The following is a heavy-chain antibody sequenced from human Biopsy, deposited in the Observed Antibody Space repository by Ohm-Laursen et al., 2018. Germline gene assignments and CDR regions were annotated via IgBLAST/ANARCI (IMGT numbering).Heavy chain of an antibody. V-gene: IGHV1-69*06. Sequence: SSVNVSCKPSVVTLTSDISAWVRQAPGQRPEWMGDVMPFFGTAQYAPKLQGRVSMTADNTTYTAYMELTSLTSEDTAVYFCARHYYDTSGYNWFDPWGQGTLVTVSS. CDR2: VMPFFGTA. J-gene: IGHJ5*02. D-gene: IGHD3-22*01. CDR3: ARHYYDTSGYNWFDP. CDR1: VVTLTSDI.